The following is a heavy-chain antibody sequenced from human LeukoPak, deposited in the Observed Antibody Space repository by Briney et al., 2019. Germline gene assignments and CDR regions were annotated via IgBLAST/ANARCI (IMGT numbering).Heavy chain of an antibody. CDR2: ISSSSYI. Sequence: GGSLRLSCAASGFTFSSYSMNWVRPAPGKGLEWVSSISSSSYIYYADSVKGRFTISRDNAKNSLYLQMNSLRAEDTAVYYCARAHRGLNWFDPWGQGTLVTVSS. CDR1: GFTFSSYS. J-gene: IGHJ5*02. D-gene: IGHD3/OR15-3a*01. CDR3: ARAHRGLNWFDP. V-gene: IGHV3-21*01.